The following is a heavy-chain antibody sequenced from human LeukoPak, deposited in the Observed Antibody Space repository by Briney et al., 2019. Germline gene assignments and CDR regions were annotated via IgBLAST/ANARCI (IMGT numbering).Heavy chain of an antibody. D-gene: IGHD2-21*01. CDR2: ISAYDGNT. CDR3: ARISGRYCGGDCRATN. V-gene: IGHV1-18*01. J-gene: IGHJ4*02. CDR1: GYTFTSYG. Sequence: ASVKVSCKASGYTFTSYGISWVRQAPGQGLEWMGWISAYDGNTNYAQKLQGRVTMTTDTSTSTAYMELRSLRSDDTAVYYCARISGRYCGGDCRATNWGQGTLVTVSS.